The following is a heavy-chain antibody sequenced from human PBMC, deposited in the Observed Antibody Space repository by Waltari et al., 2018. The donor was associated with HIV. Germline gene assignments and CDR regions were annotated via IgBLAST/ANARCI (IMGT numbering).Heavy chain of an antibody. CDR3: ARDKAHNDVWSGYVS. CDR2: IIPLFGTV. D-gene: IGHD3-3*01. V-gene: IGHV1-69*01. Sequence: QVPLVQSVDEVKKPGSSVKVSCKSSGGTVSSYAVSWVRQAPGQGLEWMGGIIPLFGTVHYAQKFQGRVTITADGSTSTVYMELSSLRSEDTAVYYCARDKAHNDVWSGYVSWGQGTLVTVSS. CDR1: GGTVSSYA. J-gene: IGHJ5*02.